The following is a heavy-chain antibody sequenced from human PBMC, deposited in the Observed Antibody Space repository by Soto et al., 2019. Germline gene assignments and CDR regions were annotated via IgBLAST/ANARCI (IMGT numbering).Heavy chain of an antibody. CDR2: IYSGGPT. CDR1: GFTVSSNY. J-gene: IGHJ5*02. D-gene: IGHD3-3*01. V-gene: IGHV3-53*01. Sequence: EVQLVESGGGLIQPGGSLRLSCAASGFTVSSNYMSWVRQAPGKGLEWVSVIYSGGPTFYADSVKGRFTISRDNSKNTVYLQMNSLRAEDTAVYYCAKARRGVRFLEWFPGVLDPWGQGALVTVSS. CDR3: AKARRGVRFLEWFPGVLDP.